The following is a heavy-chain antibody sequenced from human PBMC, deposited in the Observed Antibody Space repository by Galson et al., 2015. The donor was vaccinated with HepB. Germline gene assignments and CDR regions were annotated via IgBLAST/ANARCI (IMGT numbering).Heavy chain of an antibody. Sequence: LRLSCAASGFTFSNAWMSWVRQAPGKGLEWVGRIKSKTDGGTTDYAAPVKGRFTISRDDSKNTLYLQMNSLKTEDTAVYYCTTDPQGGLRYYYYYMDVWGKGTTVTVSS. V-gene: IGHV3-15*01. CDR1: GFTFSNAW. J-gene: IGHJ6*03. CDR3: TTDPQGGLRYYYYYMDV. D-gene: IGHD3-16*01. CDR2: IKSKTDGGTT.